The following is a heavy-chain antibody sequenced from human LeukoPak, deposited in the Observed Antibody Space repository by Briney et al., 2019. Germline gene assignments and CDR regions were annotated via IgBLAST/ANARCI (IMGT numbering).Heavy chain of an antibody. CDR1: GFTISNAW. Sequence: GGSLRLSCVAAGFTISNAWMSWVRQAPGKGLEWVGRIKSKTDGGTTDYAAPVKGRFTISRDDSKNTLYLQMNSLKTEDTAVYYCATGPITMIVVPDAFDIWGQGTMVTVSS. CDR3: ATGPITMIVVPDAFDI. D-gene: IGHD3-22*01. V-gene: IGHV3-15*01. CDR2: IKSKTDGGTT. J-gene: IGHJ3*02.